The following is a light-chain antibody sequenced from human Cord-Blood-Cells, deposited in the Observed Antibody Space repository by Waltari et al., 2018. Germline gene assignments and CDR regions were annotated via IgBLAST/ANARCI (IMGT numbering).Light chain of an antibody. V-gene: IGKV4-1*01. J-gene: IGKJ1*01. CDR3: QQYYSTPQT. Sequence: DIVMTQSPDSLAASLGATATINCKSSQSVLYSSNNKNYLAWYQQKPGQPPKLLIYWASTRESGVPDRFSGSGSGTDFTLTISSLQAEDVAVYYCQQYYSTPQTFGQVTKVEIK. CDR2: WAS. CDR1: QSVLYSSNNKNY.